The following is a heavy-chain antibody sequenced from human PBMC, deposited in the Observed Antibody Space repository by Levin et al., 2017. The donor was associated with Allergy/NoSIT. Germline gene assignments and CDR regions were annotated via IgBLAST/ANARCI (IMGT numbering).Heavy chain of an antibody. Sequence: GESLKISCKASGYTFRVYGIIWVRQAPGEGLEWLGWISPNNCHTKVSHKVQGRVTMTTDASTTTAYLDIPSLTSDDTAVYYCARDLGTGWYDNAFEIWGQGTLVSVSS. CDR2: ISPNNCHT. CDR3: ARDLGTGWYDNAFEI. J-gene: IGHJ3*02. CDR1: GYTFRVYG. D-gene: IGHD6-19*01. V-gene: IGHV1-18*01.